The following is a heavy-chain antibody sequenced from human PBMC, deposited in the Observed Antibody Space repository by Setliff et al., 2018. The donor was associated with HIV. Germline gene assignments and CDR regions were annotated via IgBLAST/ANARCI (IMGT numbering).Heavy chain of an antibody. V-gene: IGHV4-34*01. CDR3: ARWRDNWNSGFDY. Sequence: PSETLSLTCAVYGGSFSGYYWSWIRQPPGKGLEWLGEIDHTGSTNYNLSLKSRITMSADPSKNQFSLKVRSVIAADTALYYCARWRDNWNSGFDYWGQGTLVTVSS. D-gene: IGHD1-7*01. CDR1: GGSFSGYY. J-gene: IGHJ4*02. CDR2: IDHTGST.